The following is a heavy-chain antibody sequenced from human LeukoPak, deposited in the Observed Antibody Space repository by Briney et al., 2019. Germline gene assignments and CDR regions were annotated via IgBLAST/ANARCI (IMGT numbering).Heavy chain of an antibody. D-gene: IGHD3-10*01. CDR1: GYTLTRYG. CDR2: INAGNGSP. J-gene: IGHJ4*02. CDR3: ARGNDPDY. V-gene: IGHV1-3*01. Sequence: ASVEVSCKASGYTLTRYGMQWVRQAPGQRLEWMGWINAGNGSPKYSQNFQGRVSITRDTSASVVYMELSSLTSEDTAVYYCARGNDPDYWGQGTLITVSS.